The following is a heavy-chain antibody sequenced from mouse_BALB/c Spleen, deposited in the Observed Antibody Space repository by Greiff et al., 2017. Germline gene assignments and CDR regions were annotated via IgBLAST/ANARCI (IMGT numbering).Heavy chain of an antibody. V-gene: IGHV1S81*02. CDR1: GYTFTSYY. CDR2: INPSNGGT. CDR3: TRQGLLGYAMDY. J-gene: IGHJ4*01. D-gene: IGHD2-10*01. Sequence: QVQLKESGAELVKPGASVKLSCKASGYTFTSYYMYWVKQRPGQGLEWIGEINPSNGGTNFNEKFKSKATLTVDKSSSTAYMQLSSLTSEDSAVYYCTRQGLLGYAMDYWGQGTSVTVSS.